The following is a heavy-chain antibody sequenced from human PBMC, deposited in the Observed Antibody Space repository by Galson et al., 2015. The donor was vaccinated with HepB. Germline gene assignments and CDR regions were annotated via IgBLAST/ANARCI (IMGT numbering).Heavy chain of an antibody. J-gene: IGHJ4*02. CDR2: IYWDDDT. D-gene: IGHD3-22*01. CDR1: GFSLSTSGVG. V-gene: IGHV2-5*02. Sequence: PALVKPTQTPTLTCTFSGFSLSTSGVGVGWIRQPPGKAPEWLALIYWDDDTRYSPPLKSRLTITKDTSKNQVVLTMTNMNPVNTATYYCARTHTFDDYYDSSGYYYDYWGQGTLVTVSS. CDR3: ARTHTFDDYYDSSGYYYDY.